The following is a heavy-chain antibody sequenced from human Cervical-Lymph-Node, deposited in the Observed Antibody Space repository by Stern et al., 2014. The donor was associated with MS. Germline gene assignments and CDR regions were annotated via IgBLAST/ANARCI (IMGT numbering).Heavy chain of an antibody. CDR3: VRQVTVRSRFDY. CDR2: IDDTGRT. J-gene: IGHJ4*02. D-gene: IGHD4-11*01. CDR1: GGSISSSYY. Sequence: QVQLQESGPGLVKPSKTLSRTCTVSGGSISSSYYWGWIRQSSGKGLEWIGSIDDTGRTFYNPSLTRRVTTTVAPSNKQFSLKLSSVPAADTAVYYCVRQVTVRSRFDYWGQGTLVTVSS. V-gene: IGHV4-39*01.